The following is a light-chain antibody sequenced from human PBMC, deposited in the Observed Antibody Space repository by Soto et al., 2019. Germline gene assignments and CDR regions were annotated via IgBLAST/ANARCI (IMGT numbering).Light chain of an antibody. CDR2: GAS. CDR3: QQYNNWPPWX. CDR1: QSVSSN. V-gene: IGKV3-15*01. Sequence: EIVMTQSPATLSVSPGERATLSCRASQSVSSNLAWYQQKPGQAPRLLIYGASTRATGIPARFSGSGSGTEFTLTISSLQSEDFAVYYCQQYNNWPPWXFGQGTKVEIK. J-gene: IGKJ1*01.